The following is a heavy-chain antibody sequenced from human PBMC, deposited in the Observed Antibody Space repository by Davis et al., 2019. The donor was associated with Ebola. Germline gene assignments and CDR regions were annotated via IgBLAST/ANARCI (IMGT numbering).Heavy chain of an antibody. CDR3: AREPIVVVTTDYYYYGMDV. CDR1: GGTFSSYT. CDR2: INPNSGGT. D-gene: IGHD3-22*01. J-gene: IGHJ6*04. Sequence: ASVKVSCKASGGTFSSYTISWVRQAPGQGLEWMGRINPNSGGTNYAQKFQGRVTMTRDTSISTVYMELSSLRSEDTAVYYCAREPIVVVTTDYYYYGMDVWGKGTTVTVSS. V-gene: IGHV1-2*06.